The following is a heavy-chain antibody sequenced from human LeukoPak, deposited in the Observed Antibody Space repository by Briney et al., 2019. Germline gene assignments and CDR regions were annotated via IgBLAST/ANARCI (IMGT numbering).Heavy chain of an antibody. J-gene: IGHJ4*02. V-gene: IGHV4-59*08. CDR1: GGSISSYY. CDR3: ASLHRYTSFN. CDR2: LDYSGST. Sequence: SETLSLTCTVSGGSISSYYGTWIRQPPGKGLEWIGYLDYSGSTNYNPSLKSRVTISVDTSKNQFSLKLSSVTAADTAVYYCASLHRYTSFNWGQGTLVTVSS. D-gene: IGHD6-19*01.